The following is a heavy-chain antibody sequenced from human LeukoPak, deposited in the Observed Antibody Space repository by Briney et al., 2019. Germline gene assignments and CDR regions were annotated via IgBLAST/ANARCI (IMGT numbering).Heavy chain of an antibody. CDR3: ARASQWLAFDN. CDR2: IRSKANSYAT. Sequence: GGSLKLSCAASGFTFSGSIMHWVRQASGKGLEWVGRIRSKANSYATAYVASVKGRFTISRDNSKNTLYLQMNSLRAEDTAVYFCARASQWLAFDNWGQGTLVTVSS. CDR1: GFTFSGSI. D-gene: IGHD6-19*01. J-gene: IGHJ4*02. V-gene: IGHV3-73*01.